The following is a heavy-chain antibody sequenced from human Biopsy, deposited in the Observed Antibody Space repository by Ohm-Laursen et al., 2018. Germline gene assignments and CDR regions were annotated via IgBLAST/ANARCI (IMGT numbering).Heavy chain of an antibody. Sequence: SDTLSLTWAVYGESFNGCYWSWIRQTPGKGLEWIGEINHSGRTNYNPSLKSRVTISVDTSKNQFSLKVRSVTAADTAVYYCVRGVDYYDPYHYYALDVWGQGTTVTVSS. V-gene: IGHV4-34*01. CDR3: VRGVDYYDPYHYYALDV. D-gene: IGHD3-22*01. CDR1: GESFNGCY. CDR2: INHSGRT. J-gene: IGHJ6*02.